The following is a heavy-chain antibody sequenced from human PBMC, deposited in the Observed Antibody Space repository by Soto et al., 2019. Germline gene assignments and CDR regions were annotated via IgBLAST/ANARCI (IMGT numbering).Heavy chain of an antibody. D-gene: IGHD2-8*02. CDR3: ARSPGGYYTG. J-gene: IGHJ3*01. Sequence: EVQLVESGGGLVQPGGSLRLCCADSRFSFSSYWMHWLRQGPEKGLVWVSRINTDGSSTNYADSVKGRFTISRDNAKSTLYLQMNSLRAEDTAVYYCARSPGGYYTGWGQGTVVTVSS. CDR2: INTDGSST. CDR1: RFSFSSYW. V-gene: IGHV3-74*01.